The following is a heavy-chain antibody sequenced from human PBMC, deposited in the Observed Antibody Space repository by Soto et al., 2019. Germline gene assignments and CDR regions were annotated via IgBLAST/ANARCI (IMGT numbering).Heavy chain of an antibody. CDR3: ARDRAIWFGESNAFDI. CDR1: GYTFTSYG. D-gene: IGHD3-10*01. Sequence: ASVKVSCKASGYTFTSYGISWVRQAPGQGLEWMGWISAYNGNTNYAQKLQGRVTMTTDTSTSTAYMELRSLRSDDTAVYYCARDRAIWFGESNAFDIWGQGTMVTVS. J-gene: IGHJ3*02. V-gene: IGHV1-18*01. CDR2: ISAYNGNT.